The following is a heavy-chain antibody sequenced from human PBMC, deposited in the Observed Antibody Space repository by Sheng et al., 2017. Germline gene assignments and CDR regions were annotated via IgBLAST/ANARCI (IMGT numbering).Heavy chain of an antibody. V-gene: IGHV3-74*01. D-gene: IGHD3-16*01. CDR1: GFTFSNYW. J-gene: IGHJ3*02. Sequence: EVQLVESGGGLVQPGGSLRLSCAASGFTFSNYWMHWVRQAPGKGLVWVSRISSGGTSTSYADSVKGRFTISRDNAKNTLYLQMNSLRAEDTAVYYCARVVGPDAFDIWGQGTMVTVSS. CDR2: ISSGGTST. CDR3: ARVVGPDAFDI.